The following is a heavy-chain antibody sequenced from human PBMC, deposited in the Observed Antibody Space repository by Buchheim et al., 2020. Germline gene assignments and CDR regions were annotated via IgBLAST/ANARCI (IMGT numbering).Heavy chain of an antibody. J-gene: IGHJ2*01. V-gene: IGHV3-21*01. CDR3: ARMGVWIQLWLSEGGCFDL. D-gene: IGHD5-18*01. CDR1: GFTFSSYS. Sequence: EVQLVESGGGLVKPGGSLRLSCAASGFTFSSYSMNWVRQAPGKGLEWVSSISSSSSYIYYADSVKGRFTIYRDNAKNSLYLQMNSLRAEDTAVYYCARMGVWIQLWLSEGGCFDLWGRGTL. CDR2: ISSSSSYI.